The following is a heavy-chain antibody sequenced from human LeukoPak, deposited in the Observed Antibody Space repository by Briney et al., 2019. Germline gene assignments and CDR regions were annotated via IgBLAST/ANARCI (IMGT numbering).Heavy chain of an antibody. J-gene: IGHJ4*02. Sequence: PGGSLRLSCAASGFTFSSYGMHWVRQAPGKGLEWVAAIWYDGSNKYYADSVKGRFTISRDNSKNTPYLQMNSLRAEDTAVYYCAKPSGKLEYYDFWSGYSSPYYFDYWGQGTLVTVSS. V-gene: IGHV3-30*02. CDR2: IWYDGSNK. CDR3: AKPSGKLEYYDFWSGYSSPYYFDY. CDR1: GFTFSSYG. D-gene: IGHD3-3*01.